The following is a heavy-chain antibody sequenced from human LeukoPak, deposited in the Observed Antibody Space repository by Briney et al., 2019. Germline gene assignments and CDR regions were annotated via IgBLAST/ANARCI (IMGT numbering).Heavy chain of an antibody. Sequence: SQTLSLTCTVSGGSISSGGYYWSWIRQHPGKGLEWIGYIYYSGSTYYNPSLKSRVTISADTSKNQFSLKLSSVTAADTAVYYCARAPHYCSSTSCKPFFDPWGQGTLVTVSS. D-gene: IGHD2-2*01. CDR1: GGSISSGGYY. CDR3: ARAPHYCSSTSCKPFFDP. V-gene: IGHV4-31*03. J-gene: IGHJ5*02. CDR2: IYYSGST.